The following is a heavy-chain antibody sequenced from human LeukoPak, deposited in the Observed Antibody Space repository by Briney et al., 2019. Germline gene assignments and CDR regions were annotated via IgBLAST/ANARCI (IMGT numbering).Heavy chain of an antibody. J-gene: IGHJ6*03. CDR3: ARVCVVVPAAIPLYYYYYYMDV. CDR2: INHSGST. V-gene: IGHV4-34*01. CDR1: GGSFSGYY. Sequence: SETLSLTCAVYGGSFSGYYWSWIRQPPGKGLEWIGEINHSGSTNYNPSLKSRVTISVDTSKNQFSPKLSSVTAADTAVYYCARVCVVVPAAIPLYYYYYYMDVWGKGTTVTVSS. D-gene: IGHD2-2*01.